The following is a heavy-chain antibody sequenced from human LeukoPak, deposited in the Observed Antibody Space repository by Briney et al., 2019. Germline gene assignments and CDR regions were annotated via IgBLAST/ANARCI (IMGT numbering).Heavy chain of an antibody. V-gene: IGHV3-23*01. CDR2: TVGGGDGT. CDR3: ATSPVSWELPGYWFDP. D-gene: IGHD1-26*01. Sequence: GGSLSLSCAASGFTFSSTSMSWVRQAPGKGLEWVAVTVGGGDGTYYADSVKGRFTISRDNSNNTLYLQMNSLRAEDTAVYYCATSPVSWELPGYWFDPWGQGTLVTVSS. CDR1: GFTFSSTS. J-gene: IGHJ5*02.